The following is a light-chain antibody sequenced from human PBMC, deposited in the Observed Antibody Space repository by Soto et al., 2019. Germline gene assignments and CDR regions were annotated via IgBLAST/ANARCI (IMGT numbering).Light chain of an antibody. CDR3: QQYYSTPWT. CDR2: LAY. Sequence: DIVMTQSPDSLAVSLGERATINCKSSQSVLYSSNNKNYLAWYQQKPGQPPKLLIYLAYTRESGVPDRFSGSGSGTDFTLTISSLQAEDVAVYYCQQYYSTPWTFGQGTKVEIK. J-gene: IGKJ1*01. CDR1: QSVLYSSNNKNY. V-gene: IGKV4-1*01.